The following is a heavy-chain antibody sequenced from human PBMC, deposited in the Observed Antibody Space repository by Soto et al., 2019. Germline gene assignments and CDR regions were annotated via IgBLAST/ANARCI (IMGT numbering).Heavy chain of an antibody. D-gene: IGHD6-19*01. CDR2: ISWNSGSI. J-gene: IGHJ5*02. CDR1: GFTFDDYA. CDR3: AKDGGYSSGRYGA. Sequence: EVQLVESGGGLVQPGRSLRLSCAASGFTFDDYAMHWVRQAPGKGLEWVSGISWNSGSIGYADSVKGRFTISRDNAKNSLYLQMNSRRGEDTALYYCAKDGGYSSGRYGAWGQGTLVTVSS. V-gene: IGHV3-9*01.